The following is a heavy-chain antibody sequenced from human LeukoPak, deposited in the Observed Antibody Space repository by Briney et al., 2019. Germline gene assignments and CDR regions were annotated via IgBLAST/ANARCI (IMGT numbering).Heavy chain of an antibody. V-gene: IGHV4-59*01. D-gene: IGHD3-22*01. CDR1: GGSISSYY. CDR3: ARALITPHWYFDL. J-gene: IGHJ2*01. Sequence: PSETLSLTCTVSGGSISSYYWSWIRQPPRKGLEWIGYIYYSGSTNYNPSLKSRVTISVDTSKNQFSLKLSSVTAADTAVYYCARALITPHWYFDLWGRGTLVTVSS. CDR2: IYYSGST.